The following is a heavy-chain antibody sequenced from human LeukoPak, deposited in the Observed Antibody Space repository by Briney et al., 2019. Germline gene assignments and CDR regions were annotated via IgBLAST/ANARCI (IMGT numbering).Heavy chain of an antibody. CDR1: GGSISGYY. Sequence: SETLSLTCTVSGGSISGYYWSWIRQPPGKGLEWLGYIYYSGSTKCNPSLKSRVTISVDTSKNQFSLKLSSVTAADTAVYYCARVEGYCSGGSCYEYFQHWGQGTLVTVSS. D-gene: IGHD2-15*01. V-gene: IGHV4-59*01. CDR3: ARVEGYCSGGSCYEYFQH. J-gene: IGHJ1*01. CDR2: IYYSGST.